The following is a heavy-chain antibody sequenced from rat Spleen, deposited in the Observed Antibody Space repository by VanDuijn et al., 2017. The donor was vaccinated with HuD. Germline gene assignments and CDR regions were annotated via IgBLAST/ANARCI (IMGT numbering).Heavy chain of an antibody. CDR3: ARLGDH. V-gene: IGHV2-1*01. Sequence: QVQLKESGPGLVKPSKTLSLTCTVSGFSLISNSVHWIRQHPGKGLEWMGAIWSGGSTDYNSALKSRLSISRDTSKSQVFLKMNSVQTEDTAMYFCARLGDHWGQGLMVTVSS. CDR1: GFSLISNS. CDR2: IWSGGST. D-gene: IGHD5-1*01. J-gene: IGHJ2*01.